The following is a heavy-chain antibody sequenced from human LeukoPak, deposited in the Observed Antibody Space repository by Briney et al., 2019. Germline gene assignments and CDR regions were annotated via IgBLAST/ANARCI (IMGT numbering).Heavy chain of an antibody. D-gene: IGHD6-6*01. CDR2: ITPNSGGT. V-gene: IGHV1-2*02. Sequence: ASVKVSCKASGDTFTAYYMHWVRQAPGQGLEWRGWITPNSGGTNYAQKCQGRVTMTRDTSISTAYMELSRLRSDDTAVYYCARVWSYSTSSFDYWGQGTLVTVSS. CDR3: ARVWSYSTSSFDY. J-gene: IGHJ4*02. CDR1: GDTFTAYY.